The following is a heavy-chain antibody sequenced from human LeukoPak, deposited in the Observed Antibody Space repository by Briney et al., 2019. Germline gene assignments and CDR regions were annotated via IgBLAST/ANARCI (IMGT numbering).Heavy chain of an antibody. Sequence: ASVKVSCKASGFTFTSYYMHWVRQAPGQGLEWIGIINPSGGRTRYAQRLQGRVTMTRDTSTSTAYMELSSLRSEDTAVYYCARDVGITVVRGTFDYWGQGTLVTVSS. CDR1: GFTFTSYY. CDR2: INPSGGRT. J-gene: IGHJ4*01. V-gene: IGHV1-46*01. D-gene: IGHD3-10*01. CDR3: ARDVGITVVRGTFDY.